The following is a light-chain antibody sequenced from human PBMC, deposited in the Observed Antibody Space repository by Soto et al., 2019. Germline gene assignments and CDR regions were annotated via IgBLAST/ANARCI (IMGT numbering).Light chain of an antibody. J-gene: IGLJ1*01. V-gene: IGLV1-40*01. CDR3: HSYDTSLSGYV. Sequence: QTVVTQPPSVSGAPGQRVTISCTGSSSNIGAGYDIHWYQQVPGTAPKPLIYANNNRASGVPDRFSGSKSGTSASLAITGLQAEDEADYYCHSYDTSLSGYVFGPGTKVTVL. CDR2: ANN. CDR1: SSNIGAGYD.